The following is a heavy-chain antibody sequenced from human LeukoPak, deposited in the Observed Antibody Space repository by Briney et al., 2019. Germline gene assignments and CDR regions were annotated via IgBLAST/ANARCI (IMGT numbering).Heavy chain of an antibody. CDR3: ARAPRGYCSGGSCSYFDY. CDR2: INHSGST. V-gene: IGHV4-39*01. J-gene: IGHJ4*02. Sequence: PSETLSLTCTVSGDSISGSSYYWGWIRQPPGEGLEWIGEINHSGSTNYNPSLKSRVTISVDTSKNQFSLKLSSVTAADTAVYYCARAPRGYCSGGSCSYFDYWGQGTLVTVSS. D-gene: IGHD2-15*01. CDR1: GDSISGSSYY.